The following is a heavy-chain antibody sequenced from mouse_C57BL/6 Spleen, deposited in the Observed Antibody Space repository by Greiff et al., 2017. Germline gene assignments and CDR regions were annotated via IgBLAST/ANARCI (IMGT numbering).Heavy chain of an antibody. D-gene: IGHD1-1*01. J-gene: IGHJ4*01. CDR2: IWTGGGT. V-gene: IGHV2-9-1*01. CDR3: AKSHYYGSSYDAMDY. CDR1: GFSLTSYA. Sequence: VMLVESGPGLVAPSQSLSITCTVSGFSLTSYAISWVRQPPGKGLEWLGVIWTGGGTNYNSALKSRLSISKDNSKSQVFLKMNSLQTDDTARYYCAKSHYYGSSYDAMDYWGQGTSVTVSS.